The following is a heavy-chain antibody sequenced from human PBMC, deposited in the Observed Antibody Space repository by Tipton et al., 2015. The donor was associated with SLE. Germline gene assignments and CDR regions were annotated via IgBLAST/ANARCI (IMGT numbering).Heavy chain of an antibody. CDR1: GFTFSSYW. Sequence: SLRLSCAASGFTFSSYWMSWVRQAPGKGLEWVANIKQDGSEKYYVDSVKGRFTISRDNAKNSLYLQMNSLRAEDTAVYYCARDLPDTRAPPDAFDIWGQGTMVTVSS. V-gene: IGHV3-7*05. CDR2: IKQDGSEK. J-gene: IGHJ3*02. D-gene: IGHD1-14*01. CDR3: ARDLPDTRAPPDAFDI.